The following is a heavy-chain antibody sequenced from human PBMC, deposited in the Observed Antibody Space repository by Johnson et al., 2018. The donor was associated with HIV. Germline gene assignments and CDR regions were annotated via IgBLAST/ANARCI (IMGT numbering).Heavy chain of an antibody. CDR3: ARDMVGATFDDAFDI. J-gene: IGHJ3*02. CDR2: IKQDGSEK. Sequence: VQLVESGGGLVQPGGSLRLSCAASGFTFSSYWMSWVRQAPGKGLEWVANIKQDGSEKYYVDSVKGRFTISIDNAKNSLYLQMNSLRAEDTAVYYCARDMVGATFDDAFDIWGQGTMVTVSS. V-gene: IGHV3-7*01. D-gene: IGHD1-26*01. CDR1: GFTFSSYW.